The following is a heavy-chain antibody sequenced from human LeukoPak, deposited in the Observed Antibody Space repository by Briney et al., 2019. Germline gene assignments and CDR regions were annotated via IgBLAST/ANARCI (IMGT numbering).Heavy chain of an antibody. D-gene: IGHD3-10*01. CDR2: ISSSSSYI. Sequence: GGSLRLSCAVFGFTVSSNYMTWVRQAPGKGLEWVSSISSSSSYIYYADSVKGRFTISRDNAKNSLYLQMNSLRAEDTAVYYCARDVYYGSGTYYGDYYYYMDVWGKGTTVTVSS. J-gene: IGHJ6*03. CDR3: ARDVYYGSGTYYGDYYYYMDV. V-gene: IGHV3-21*01. CDR1: GFTVSSNY.